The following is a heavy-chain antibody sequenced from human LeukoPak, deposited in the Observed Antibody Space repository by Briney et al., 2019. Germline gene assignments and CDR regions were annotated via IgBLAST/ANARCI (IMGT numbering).Heavy chain of an antibody. CDR1: GFTFSACE. J-gene: IGHJ3*02. Sequence: GGSLRLSCAISGFTFSACELTWVRQAPGKGLEWVSYISRSGSTRYYADSVKGRFTISRDNAKNSLYLQMNSLRAEDTAVYYCSRRIPTTWACDIWGQGTMVTVSS. CDR3: SRRIPTTWACDI. D-gene: IGHD1-1*01. V-gene: IGHV3-48*03. CDR2: ISRSGSTR.